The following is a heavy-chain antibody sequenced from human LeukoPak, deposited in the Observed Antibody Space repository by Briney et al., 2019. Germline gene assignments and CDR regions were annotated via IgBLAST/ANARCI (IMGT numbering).Heavy chain of an antibody. D-gene: IGHD6-19*01. CDR3: ARTSGYSSGWYDY. V-gene: IGHV4-59*01. J-gene: IGHJ4*02. CDR1: GGSISSYY. Sequence: SETLSLTCTVSGGSISSYYWSWIRQPPGKGLEWIGYIYYSGSTNYNPSLKSRVTISVDTSKNQFSLKLSSVTAADTAAYYCARTSGYSSGWYDYWGQGTLVTVSS. CDR2: IYYSGST.